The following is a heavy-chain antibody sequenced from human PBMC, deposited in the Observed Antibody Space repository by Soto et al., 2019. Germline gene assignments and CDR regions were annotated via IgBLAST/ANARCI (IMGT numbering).Heavy chain of an antibody. D-gene: IGHD1-1*01. CDR2: ISYDGSNK. CDR3: ARGTRWVQSSSFDY. J-gene: IGHJ4*02. CDR1: GFTFSSYA. V-gene: IGHV3-30-3*01. Sequence: QVQLVESGGGVVQPGRSLRLSCAASGFTFSSYAMHWVRQAPGKGLEWVAVISYDGSNKYYADSVKGRFTISRDNSKNTLYLQMNSLRAADTAVYYCARGTRWVQSSSFDYWGQGTLVTVSS.